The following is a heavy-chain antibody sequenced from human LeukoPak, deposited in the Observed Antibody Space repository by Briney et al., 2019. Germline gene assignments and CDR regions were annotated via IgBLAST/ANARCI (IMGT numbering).Heavy chain of an antibody. Sequence: SETLSLTCTVSGGSISSGGYYWSWIRQHPGKGLEWIGYIYYSGSTYYNPSLKSRVTISVDTSKNQFSLKLSSVTAADTAVYYCASLYYDILTGYRHYWFDPWGQGTLVTVSS. D-gene: IGHD3-9*01. V-gene: IGHV4-31*03. CDR1: GGSISSGGYY. CDR3: ASLYYDILTGYRHYWFDP. J-gene: IGHJ5*02. CDR2: IYYSGST.